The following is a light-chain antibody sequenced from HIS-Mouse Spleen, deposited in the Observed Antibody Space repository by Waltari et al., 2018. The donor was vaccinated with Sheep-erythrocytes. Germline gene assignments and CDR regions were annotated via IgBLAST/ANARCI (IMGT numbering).Light chain of an antibody. Sequence: QSALTQPRSVSGSPGQSVTIACTVTSSAVGGYNYVSWYQHHPGKAPKLMIYDVSKRPSGVPDRFSGSKSGNTASLTISGLQAEDEADYYCCSYAGSYNHVFATGTKVTVL. CDR1: SSAVGGYNY. CDR2: DVS. J-gene: IGLJ1*01. CDR3: CSYAGSYNHV. V-gene: IGLV2-11*01.